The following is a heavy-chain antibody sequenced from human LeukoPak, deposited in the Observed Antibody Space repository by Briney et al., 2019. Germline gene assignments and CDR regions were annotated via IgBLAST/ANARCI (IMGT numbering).Heavy chain of an antibody. J-gene: IGHJ3*02. V-gene: IGHV1-69*02. Sequence: SVKVSCKASGGTFSSNTISWVRQAPGQGLEWMGRIIPILGIANYAQKFQGRVTITADKSTSTAYMELSSLRSEDTAVYYCARKGGAHAFDIWGQGTMVTVSS. D-gene: IGHD3-16*01. CDR2: IIPILGIA. CDR3: ARKGGAHAFDI. CDR1: GGTFSSNT.